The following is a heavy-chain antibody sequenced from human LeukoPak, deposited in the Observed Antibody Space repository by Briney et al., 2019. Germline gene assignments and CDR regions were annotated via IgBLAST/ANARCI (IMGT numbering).Heavy chain of an antibody. V-gene: IGHV3-74*03. CDR1: GFSFTNYW. Sequence: GGSLRLSCGVSGFSFTNYWMHWVRQDPGKGLVWVSYISSDGSVTKYADSVKGRFTISRDNAVNTLYLQMNSLRVEDTAVYYCVRGSLRLPRSTPDYWGQGTLVTVSS. CDR3: VRGSLRLPRSTPDY. D-gene: IGHD2-21*02. J-gene: IGHJ4*02. CDR2: ISSDGSVT.